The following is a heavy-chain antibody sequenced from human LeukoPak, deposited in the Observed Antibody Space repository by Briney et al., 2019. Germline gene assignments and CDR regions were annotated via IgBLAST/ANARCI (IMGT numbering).Heavy chain of an antibody. Sequence: GGSLRLSCEASGFTFSSHAIHWVRQAPGKGLEWVAFISYDGVNKHYADSVKGRFTLSRDNSKDTLYLQMNSLRAEDTAVYYCARDVSYHYSFDYWGQGTLVTVSS. CDR1: GFTFSSHA. J-gene: IGHJ4*02. V-gene: IGHV3-30-3*01. CDR2: ISYDGVNK. CDR3: ARDVSYHYSFDY. D-gene: IGHD3-16*02.